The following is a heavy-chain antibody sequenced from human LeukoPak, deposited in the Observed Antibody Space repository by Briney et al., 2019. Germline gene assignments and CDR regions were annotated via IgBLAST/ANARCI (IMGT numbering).Heavy chain of an antibody. V-gene: IGHV3-23*01. CDR3: AKDRGPIDY. CDR1: GFTFSTYA. Sequence: QPGGSLRLSCAASGFTFSTYAMSWVRQAPGKGLEWVSAISASGGSTYYADSVKGRFTISRDNSRNTLYLQVNSLRAEDTAVYYCAKDRGPIDYWGQGTLVTVSS. J-gene: IGHJ4*02. CDR2: ISASGGST.